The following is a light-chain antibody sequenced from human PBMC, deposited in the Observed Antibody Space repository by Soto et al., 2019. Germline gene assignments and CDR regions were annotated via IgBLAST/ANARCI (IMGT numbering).Light chain of an antibody. CDR3: SSYSSTSTRRL. V-gene: IGLV2-14*03. CDR2: DVT. Sequence: QSALTQPASLSWSPGQSITIPCTGTSNENGGYNYVSWYQQFPGKAPKIIKYDVTNRPSGVSFRFSGSKSGNTASLTISGLQAEDEAGYHCSSYSSTSTRRLFGAGTKVTVL. J-gene: IGLJ1*01. CDR1: SNENGGYNY.